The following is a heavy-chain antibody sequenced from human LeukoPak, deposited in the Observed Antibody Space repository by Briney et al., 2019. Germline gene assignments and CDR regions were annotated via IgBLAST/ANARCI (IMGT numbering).Heavy chain of an antibody. Sequence: PSETLSLTCAVYGGSFSGYSWSWIRQPPGKGLEWIGYIYHSGSTYYNPSLKSRVTISVDRSKNQFSLKLSSVTAADTAVYYCARGERGRFYDYWGQGTLVTVSS. CDR1: GGSFSGYS. V-gene: IGHV4-30-2*01. CDR3: ARGERGRFYDY. D-gene: IGHD2/OR15-2a*01. J-gene: IGHJ4*02. CDR2: IYHSGST.